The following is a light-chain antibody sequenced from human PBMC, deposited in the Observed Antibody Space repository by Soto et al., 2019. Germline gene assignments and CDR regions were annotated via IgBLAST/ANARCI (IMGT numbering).Light chain of an antibody. CDR1: SSDVGGYNY. CDR2: DVS. Sequence: QSALTQPASVSGSPGQSITISCTGASSDVGGYNYVSWYQQHPGKAPKLIIYDVSDRPSGISTRFSASKSGNTASLTISGLQAEDEVDYYCCSYTSSSTPWVFGTGTKVTVL. J-gene: IGLJ1*01. V-gene: IGLV2-14*03. CDR3: CSYTSSSTPWV.